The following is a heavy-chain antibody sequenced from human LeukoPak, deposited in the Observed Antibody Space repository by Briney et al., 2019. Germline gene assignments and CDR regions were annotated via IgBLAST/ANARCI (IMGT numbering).Heavy chain of an antibody. Sequence: ASVKVSCKASGYTFTSYAMDWVRQAPGQGLEWMGWINTNTGNPTYAQGFTGRFVFSLDTSVSTAYLQISSLKAEDTAVYYCARGYTKDMTSVTHFDYWGQGTLVTVSS. CDR1: GYTFTSYA. J-gene: IGHJ4*02. V-gene: IGHV7-4-1*02. CDR2: INTNTGNP. CDR3: ARGYTKDMTSVTHFDY. D-gene: IGHD4-17*01.